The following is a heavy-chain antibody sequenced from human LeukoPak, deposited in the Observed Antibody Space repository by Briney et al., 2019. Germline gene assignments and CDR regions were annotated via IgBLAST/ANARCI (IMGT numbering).Heavy chain of an antibody. CDR2: IYYSGST. Sequence: PSETLSLTCTVSGGSISSSSYYWGWIRQPPGRGLEWIGSIYYSGSTYYNPSLKSRVTISVDTSKDQFSLKLSSVTAADTAVYYCARHFSSSGFYYGSGSYYRFDYWGQGTLVTVSS. CDR1: GGSISSSSYY. D-gene: IGHD3-10*01. V-gene: IGHV4-39*01. CDR3: ARHFSSSGFYYGSGSYYRFDY. J-gene: IGHJ4*02.